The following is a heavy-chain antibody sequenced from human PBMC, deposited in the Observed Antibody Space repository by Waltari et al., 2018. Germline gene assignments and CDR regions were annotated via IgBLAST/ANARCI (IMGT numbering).Heavy chain of an antibody. V-gene: IGHV4-34*02. J-gene: IGHJ6*02. CDR1: GGSFNGFF. CDR2: IDHRGHT. D-gene: IGHD3-22*01. Sequence: QVQLQQWGAGLLKPSETLSLTCAISGGSFNGFFWPWIRQAPGKDLEWIGEIDHRGHTNYDPSLKSRVSISADASKNHFSLSLTSVTASDTAVYYCARVKGITMMVVIRYGMDVWGQGTTVTVSS. CDR3: ARVKGITMMVVIRYGMDV.